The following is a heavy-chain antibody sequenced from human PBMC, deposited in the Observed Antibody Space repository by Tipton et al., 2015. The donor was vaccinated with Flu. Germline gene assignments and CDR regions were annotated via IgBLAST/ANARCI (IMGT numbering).Heavy chain of an antibody. CDR3: ARDTSYCSGGSCDY. D-gene: IGHD2-15*01. J-gene: IGHJ4*02. CDR2: IYSIGST. Sequence: SLRLSCAASGFTVSSNYMSWVRQAPGKGLEWVSVIYSIGSTYYADSVKGRFTISRDNSKNTLNLQMNSLRVEDTAVYYCARDTSYCSGGSCDYWGQGTLVTVSS. V-gene: IGHV3-53*01. CDR1: GFTVSSNY.